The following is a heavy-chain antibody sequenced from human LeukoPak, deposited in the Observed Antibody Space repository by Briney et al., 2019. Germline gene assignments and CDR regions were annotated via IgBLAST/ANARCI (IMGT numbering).Heavy chain of an antibody. J-gene: IGHJ4*02. V-gene: IGHV4-59*08. D-gene: IGHD3-9*01. CDR3: ARAYYDILTGYYNDRYFDY. CDR2: YYSGSTNYNIYYSGST. Sequence: SSETLSLTCTVSGGSISSYYWSWIRQPPGKGLEWIGYIYYSGSTNYNIYYSGSTNYNPSLKSRVTISVDTSKNQFSLKLSSVTAADTAVYYCARAYYDILTGYYNDRYFDYWGQGTLVTVSS. CDR1: GGSISSYY.